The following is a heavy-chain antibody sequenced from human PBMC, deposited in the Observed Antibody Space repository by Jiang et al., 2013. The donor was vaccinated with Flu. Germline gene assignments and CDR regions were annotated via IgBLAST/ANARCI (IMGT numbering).Heavy chain of an antibody. D-gene: IGHD2-8*02. J-gene: IGHJ6*01. CDR2: INTNTGDP. CDR1: GYTFSTYA. Sequence: QSGSELKKPGALVKVSCKASGYTFSTYAMNWVRQAPGQGLEWMGWINTNTGDPTYARGFTGRFVFSLDTSVTTAYLQISSLKTEDTAVYYCTRSLCSGGVCFRGADYYTMDVWGPRDHGHRLL. CDR3: TRSLCSGGVCFRGADYYTMDV. V-gene: IGHV7-4-1*02.